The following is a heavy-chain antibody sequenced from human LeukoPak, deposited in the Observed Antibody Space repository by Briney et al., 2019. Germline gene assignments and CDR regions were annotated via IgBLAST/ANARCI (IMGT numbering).Heavy chain of an antibody. CDR3: ASLGSGSQVDY. J-gene: IGHJ4*02. CDR2: ISSSSTYT. Sequence: GESLRLSCAASGFTFSTYNMNWVRQAPVKGLEWLSSISSSSTYTYYGDSVKGRFTISRDNAKNLLYLQMNSLRAEDTAVYYCASLGSGSQVDYWGQGTLVTVSS. V-gene: IGHV3-21*01. CDR1: GFTFSTYN. D-gene: IGHD3-10*01.